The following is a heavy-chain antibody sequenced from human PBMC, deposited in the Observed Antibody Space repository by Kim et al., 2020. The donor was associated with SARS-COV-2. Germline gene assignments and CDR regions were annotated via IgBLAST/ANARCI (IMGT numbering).Heavy chain of an antibody. V-gene: IGHV3-33*01. CDR1: GFTFSSYG. Sequence: GGSLRLSCAASGFTFSSYGMHWVRQAPGKGLEWVAVIWYDGSNKYYADSVKGRFTISRDNSKNTLYLQMNSLRAEDTAVYYCARDRLPYCSSTSCNGGWFDPWGQGTLVTVSS. CDR2: IWYDGSNK. D-gene: IGHD2-2*01. CDR3: ARDRLPYCSSTSCNGGWFDP. J-gene: IGHJ5*02.